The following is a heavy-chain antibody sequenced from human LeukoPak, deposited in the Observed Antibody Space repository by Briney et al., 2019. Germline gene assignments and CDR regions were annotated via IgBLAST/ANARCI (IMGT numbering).Heavy chain of an antibody. D-gene: IGHD2-2*01. Sequence: SGGSLTLSCSASGFTFDDYAMHWVRPAPGKGLEWVSGISWNSGTITYADSVKGRFTISRDNAKNSLYLQMNRLRAEDTALYYCAKDRGEYCSSTSCFADYWGQGTLVTVSS. J-gene: IGHJ4*02. CDR2: ISWNSGTI. V-gene: IGHV3-9*01. CDR1: GFTFDDYA. CDR3: AKDRGEYCSSTSCFADY.